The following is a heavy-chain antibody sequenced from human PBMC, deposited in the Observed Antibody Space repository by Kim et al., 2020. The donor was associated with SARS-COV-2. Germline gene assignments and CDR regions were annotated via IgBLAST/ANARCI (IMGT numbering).Heavy chain of an antibody. CDR2: IYHSGST. J-gene: IGHJ5*02. Sequence: SETLSLTCAVSGGSISSSNWWSWVRQPPGKGLEWIGEIYHSGSTNYNPSLKSRVTISVDKSKNQFSLKLSSVTAADTAVYYCARRDAAYDFWSGLTRYNWFDPWGQGTLVTVSS. CDR3: ARRDAAYDFWSGLTRYNWFDP. CDR1: GGSISSSNW. D-gene: IGHD3-3*01. V-gene: IGHV4-4*02.